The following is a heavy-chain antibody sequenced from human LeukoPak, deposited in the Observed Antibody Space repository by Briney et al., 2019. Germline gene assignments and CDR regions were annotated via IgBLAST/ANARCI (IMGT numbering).Heavy chain of an antibody. CDR3: ARDYQYVVDY. Sequence: ASVKVSCKASGYTSTNYGISWVRQAPGQGLEWVGRFNANNGNRNPAQKFQDRVTMTTDTSTSTAYMELRSLRSDDTAMYYCARDYQYVVDYSGQGTLVTVSS. CDR1: GYTSTNYG. V-gene: IGHV1-18*01. CDR2: FNANNGNR. J-gene: IGHJ4*02. D-gene: IGHD3-16*01.